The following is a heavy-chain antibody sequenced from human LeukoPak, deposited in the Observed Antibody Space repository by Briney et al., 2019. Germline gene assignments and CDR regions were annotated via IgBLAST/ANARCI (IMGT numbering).Heavy chain of an antibody. J-gene: IGHJ6*02. CDR2: MYYSGTT. CDR3: ARDAEYYYGSGSYSSGIDV. D-gene: IGHD3-10*01. CDR1: GGPINSAGYY. V-gene: IGHV4-31*03. Sequence: SETLSLTCTVSGGPINSAGYYWSWIRQHPGKGLEWIGYMYYSGTTYYNPSLKSRVIISVDMSKNQFSLKLSSVTAADTAVYYCARDAEYYYGSGSYSSGIDVWGQGTTVTVSS.